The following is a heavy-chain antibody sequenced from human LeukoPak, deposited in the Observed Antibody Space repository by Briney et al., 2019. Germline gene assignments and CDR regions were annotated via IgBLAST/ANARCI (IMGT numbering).Heavy chain of an antibody. J-gene: IGHJ4*02. Sequence: SEALSLTCTVSGGSISSYYWSWIRQPPGKGLEWTGCIHYSGSTYYNPSLKSRVTISLDTSKNQFSLKVTTVTAADTALYYCARHTDPRDYFDFWGQGTLVTVSS. CDR3: ARHTDPRDYFDF. CDR2: IHYSGST. V-gene: IGHV4-59*08. CDR1: GGSISSYY.